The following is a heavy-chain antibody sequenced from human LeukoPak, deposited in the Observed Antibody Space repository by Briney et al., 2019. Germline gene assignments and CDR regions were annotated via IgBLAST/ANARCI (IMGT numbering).Heavy chain of an antibody. CDR2: ISSSGSTI. J-gene: IGHJ4*02. Sequence: GGSLRLSCAASGFTFSSYEMNWVRQAPGKGLEWVSYISSSGSTIYYADSVKGRFTISRDNAKNSLYLQMNSLRAEDTAVYYCARDPASGYYSNFDYWGQGTLVTVSS. CDR1: GFTFSSYE. CDR3: ARDPASGYYSNFDY. V-gene: IGHV3-48*03. D-gene: IGHD3-22*01.